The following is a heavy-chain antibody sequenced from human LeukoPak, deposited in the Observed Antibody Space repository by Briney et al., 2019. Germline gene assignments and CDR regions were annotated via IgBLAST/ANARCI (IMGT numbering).Heavy chain of an antibody. CDR1: GFTFSSYA. V-gene: IGHV3-30-3*01. D-gene: IGHD1-26*01. CDR2: IPYDGSNK. Sequence: GGPLRLSCAASGFTFSSYAMHWVRQAPGKGLEWVAVIPYDGSNKYYADSVKGRFTISRDNSKNTLYLQMNSLRAEDTAVYYCASGSYCLDYWGQGTLVTVSS. CDR3: ASGSYCLDY. J-gene: IGHJ4*02.